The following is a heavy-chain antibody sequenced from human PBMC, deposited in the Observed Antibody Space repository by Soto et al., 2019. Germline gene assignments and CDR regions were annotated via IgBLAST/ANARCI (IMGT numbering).Heavy chain of an antibody. J-gene: IGHJ4*02. Sequence: QVQLVQSGAEVKKPGASVKVSCKASGYTFTSSGISWVRQAPGQGPEWMGWLSTYNGDTNYAQKLQGRVTMTTDTSTSTAYMALRSLRYDDRAVYYCARTVAGYFDSWGQGTLVTVSS. CDR1: GYTFTSSG. CDR2: LSTYNGDT. CDR3: ARTVAGYFDS. D-gene: IGHD6-19*01. V-gene: IGHV1-18*01.